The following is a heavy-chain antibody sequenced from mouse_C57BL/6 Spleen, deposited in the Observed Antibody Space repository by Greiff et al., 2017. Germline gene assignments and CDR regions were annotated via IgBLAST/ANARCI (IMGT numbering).Heavy chain of an antibody. CDR3: ARGGGYYGRSVYWYFDV. V-gene: IGHV5-17*01. CDR1: GFTFSDYG. Sequence: EVKLVESGGGLVKPGGSLTLSCAASGFTFSDYGMHWVHQAPEKGLEWVAYISSGSSTIYYADTVKGRFTIARDNAKNTLFLQMTSLRSEDTAMYYCARGGGYYGRSVYWYFDVWGTGTPVTVSS. J-gene: IGHJ1*03. CDR2: ISSGSSTI. D-gene: IGHD1-1*01.